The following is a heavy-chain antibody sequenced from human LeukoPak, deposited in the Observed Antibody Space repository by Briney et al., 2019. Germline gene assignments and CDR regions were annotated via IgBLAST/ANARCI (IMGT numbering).Heavy chain of an antibody. D-gene: IGHD3-16*01. CDR2: ITSSGRSI. V-gene: IGHV3-11*01. J-gene: IGHJ3*02. Sequence: GGSLRHSCAASGFTFSDYYMPWIRQAPGKGLEWVSYITSSGRSIYYADSVKGRFTICRDSAKNSLYLQMNSLRAEDTAVYYCARDRGGRALDIWGQGTMVTVSS. CDR1: GFTFSDYY. CDR3: ARDRGGRALDI.